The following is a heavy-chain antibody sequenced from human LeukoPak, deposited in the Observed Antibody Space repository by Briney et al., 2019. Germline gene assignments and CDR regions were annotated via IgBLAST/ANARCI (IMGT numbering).Heavy chain of an antibody. D-gene: IGHD1-26*01. Sequence: PGGSLRLSCAASGFTFSSYSMNWVRQAPGKGLEWVSYISSSSSTIYYADSVKGRFTISRDNAKNSLYLQMNSLRAEDTAVYYCARNGGSYYPAPFDYWGQGTLVTVSS. V-gene: IGHV3-48*01. J-gene: IGHJ4*02. CDR3: ARNGGSYYPAPFDY. CDR2: ISSSSSTI. CDR1: GFTFSSYS.